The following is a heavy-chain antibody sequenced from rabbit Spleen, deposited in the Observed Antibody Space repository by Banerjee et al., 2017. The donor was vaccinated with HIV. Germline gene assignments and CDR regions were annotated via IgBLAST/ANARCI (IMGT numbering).Heavy chain of an antibody. CDR2: INTATGKP. J-gene: IGHJ4*01. Sequence: QEQLVESGGGLVKPEGSLTLTCKASGFSFSDRDVMCWVRQAPGKGLEWIACINTATGKPVYASWAKGRFTISKTSSITVTLQMTSLTAADTATYFCARDLVTVIGWNFNLWGQGTLVTVS. V-gene: IGHV1S45*01. CDR3: ARDLVTVIGWNFNL. CDR1: GFSFSDRDV. D-gene: IGHD1-1*01.